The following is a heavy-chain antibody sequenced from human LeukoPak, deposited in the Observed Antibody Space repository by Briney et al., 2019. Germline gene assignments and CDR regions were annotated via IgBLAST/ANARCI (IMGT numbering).Heavy chain of an antibody. J-gene: IGHJ5*02. CDR1: GYTFTGYY. D-gene: IGHD2-15*01. CDR3: AGDRGRIVVVVAASSSWFDP. CDR2: INPNSGGT. V-gene: IGHV1-2*06. Sequence: ASVKVSCKASGYTFTGYYMHWVRQAPGQGLEWMGRINPNSGGTNYAQKFQGRVTMTRDTSISTAYMELSRLRSDDTAVYYCAGDRGRIVVVVAASSSWFDPWGQGTLVTVSS.